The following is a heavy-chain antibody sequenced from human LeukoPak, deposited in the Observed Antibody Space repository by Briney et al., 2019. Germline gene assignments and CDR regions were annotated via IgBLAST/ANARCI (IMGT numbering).Heavy chain of an antibody. D-gene: IGHD4-17*01. CDR2: INHSGST. CDR3: ARDSGDYGCAFDI. V-gene: IGHV4-34*01. J-gene: IGHJ3*02. Sequence: SETLSLTCAVYGGSFSGYYWSWIRQPPGKGLEWIGEINHSGSTNYNPSLKSRVTISVDTSKNQFSLKLSSVTAADTAVYYCARDSGDYGCAFDIWSQGTMVTVSS. CDR1: GGSFSGYY.